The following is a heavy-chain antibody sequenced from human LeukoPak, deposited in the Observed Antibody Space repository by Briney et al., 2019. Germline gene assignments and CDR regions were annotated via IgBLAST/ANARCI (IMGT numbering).Heavy chain of an antibody. CDR2: ISAYNGNT. D-gene: IGHD3-10*01. CDR3: ARVRGYGSGKNWFDP. V-gene: IGHV1-18*01. J-gene: IGHJ5*02. CDR1: GYTFTSYG. Sequence: ASVKVSCKASGYTFTSYGISWVRQAPGQGLEWMGWISAYNGNTNYAQKLQGRVTMTTDTSTSTAYMELRSLRSDDTAVYYCARVRGYGSGKNWFDPWGQGTLVTVSS.